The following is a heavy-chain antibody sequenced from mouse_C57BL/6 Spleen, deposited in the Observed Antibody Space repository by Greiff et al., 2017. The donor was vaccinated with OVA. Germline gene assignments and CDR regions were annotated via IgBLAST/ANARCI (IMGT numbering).Heavy chain of an antibody. V-gene: IGHV1-69*01. Sequence: QVQLQQPGAELVMPGASVKLSCKASGYTFTSYWMHWVKQRPGQGLEWIGEIDPSDSYTNYNQKFKGKSTLTVDKSSSTAYMQISSQTSEDSAVFYCARWYCNAQRGYVDVWGTGTTVTVAS. J-gene: IGHJ1*03. CDR1: GYTFTSYW. CDR3: ARWYCNAQRGYVDV. CDR2: IDPSDSYT. D-gene: IGHD1-1*02.